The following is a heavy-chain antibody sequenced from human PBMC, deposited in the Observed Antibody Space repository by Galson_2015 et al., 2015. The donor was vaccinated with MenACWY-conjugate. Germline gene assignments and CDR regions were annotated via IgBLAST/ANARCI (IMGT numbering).Heavy chain of an antibody. CDR2: IDWDGDE. V-gene: IGHV2-70*12. CDR1: GFSLSTSGMC. D-gene: IGHD7-27*01. J-gene: IGHJ4*02. CDR3: ARRWGLLGPHFDY. Sequence: PALVKPTQALTVTCTFSGFSLSTSGMCVSWIRQPPGKALEWLALIDWDGDEYYSTSLKTRLSISKDTSKNQVVLTVTNMGPADTATYYCARRWGLLGPHFDYWSQGILVTVSS.